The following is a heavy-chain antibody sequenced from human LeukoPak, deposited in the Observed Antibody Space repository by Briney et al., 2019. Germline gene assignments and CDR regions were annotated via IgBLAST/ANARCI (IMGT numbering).Heavy chain of an antibody. V-gene: IGHV3-20*04. J-gene: IGHJ4*02. D-gene: IGHD4-23*01. CDR3: ARVGGNSDY. CDR1: GFKFDDYG. CDR2: INWNGDSR. Sequence: GGSLRLSCTASGFKFDDYGMTWVRQAPGKGLEWVSDINWNGDSRGYAHSVRGRFTIYRDNSKNSLYLQMNSLRAEDTAVYYCARVGGNSDYWGQGTLVTVSS.